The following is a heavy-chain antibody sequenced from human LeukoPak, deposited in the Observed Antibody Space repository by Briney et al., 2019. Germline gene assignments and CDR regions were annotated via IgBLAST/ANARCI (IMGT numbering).Heavy chain of an antibody. Sequence: ETLSLTCTVSGGSISSSSYYWGWIRQAPGKGLEWVSATSSSDAGTYHADSVRGRFTISRDNSKNTLYLQMNSLRVEDAAVYYCARAPVTSCRGAYCYPFDYWGQGTLVTVSS. CDR3: ARAPVTSCRGAYCYPFDY. J-gene: IGHJ4*02. CDR2: TSSSDAGT. CDR1: GGSISSSSYY. V-gene: IGHV3-23*01. D-gene: IGHD2-21*01.